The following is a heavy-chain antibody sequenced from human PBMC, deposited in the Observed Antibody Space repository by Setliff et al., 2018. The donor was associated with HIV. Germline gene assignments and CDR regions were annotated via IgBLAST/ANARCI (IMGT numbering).Heavy chain of an antibody. CDR1: GGSITTTNYY. Sequence: SETLSLTCTVSGGSITTTNYYWGWVRQSPGKGLEWIGVIYYRGSAYYNLSLQSRVTLSVDTSKNSFSFHLTSVTAADTAVYFCAKTVVLTPYVSYYYYMDVWGKGTTVTVSS. D-gene: IGHD2-15*01. CDR3: AKTVVLTPYVSYYYYMDV. J-gene: IGHJ6*03. V-gene: IGHV4-39*07. CDR2: IYYRGSA.